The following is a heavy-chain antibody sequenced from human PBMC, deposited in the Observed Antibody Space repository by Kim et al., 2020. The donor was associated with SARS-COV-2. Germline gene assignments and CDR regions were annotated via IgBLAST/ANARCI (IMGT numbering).Heavy chain of an antibody. CDR3: ARGLYSSSWYWGAFDI. D-gene: IGHD6-13*01. Sequence: SVKGRLTISSDNAKNSLSLQMTSLRAADTAVYYCARGLYSSSWYWGAFDIWGQGKMVTVSS. V-gene: IGHV3-11*04. J-gene: IGHJ3*02.